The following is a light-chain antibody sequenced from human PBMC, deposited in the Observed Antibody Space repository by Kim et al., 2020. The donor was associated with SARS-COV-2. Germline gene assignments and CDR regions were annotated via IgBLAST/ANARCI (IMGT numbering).Light chain of an antibody. CDR2: LGS. Sequence: DIVMTQSPLSLPVTPGEPASISCRSSQSLLHSNGYNYLDWYLQKPGQPPQLLIYLGSNRASGVPDRFSGSGSGTDFTLKISRVEAEDVGVYYCMQALQTPGTFGQGTKLEI. J-gene: IGKJ2*01. CDR1: QSLLHSNGYNY. V-gene: IGKV2-28*01. CDR3: MQALQTPGT.